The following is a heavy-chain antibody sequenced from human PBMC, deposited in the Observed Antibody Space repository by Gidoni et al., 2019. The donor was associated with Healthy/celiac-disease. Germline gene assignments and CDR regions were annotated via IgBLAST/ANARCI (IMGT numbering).Heavy chain of an antibody. V-gene: IGHV3-7*01. D-gene: IGHD2-15*01. Sequence: EVQLLESGGGLVQPGWSLRLTCAASAFPFSSYWMSWVRQAPGKGLEWVANIKQDGSEKYYVDSVKGRFTISRDNAKNSLYLQMNSMRAEDTAVYYCASPGLYCSGGSCYSTPYWGQGTLVTVSS. J-gene: IGHJ4*02. CDR3: ASPGLYCSGGSCYSTPY. CDR1: AFPFSSYW. CDR2: IKQDGSEK.